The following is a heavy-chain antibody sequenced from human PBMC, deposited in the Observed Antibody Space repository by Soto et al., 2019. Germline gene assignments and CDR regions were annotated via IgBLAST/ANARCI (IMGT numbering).Heavy chain of an antibody. CDR2: ISSSSTI. Sequence: GGSLRLSCAASGFTFSSYSMNWVRQAPGKGLEWVSYISSSSTIYYADSVKGRFAISRDNAKNSLYLQMNSLRDEDTAVYYCGCDFFGDSSAYYYYYGMDVWGQGTTVTVSS. CDR3: GCDFFGDSSAYYYYYGMDV. J-gene: IGHJ6*02. D-gene: IGHD3-3*01. CDR1: GFTFSSYS. V-gene: IGHV3-48*02.